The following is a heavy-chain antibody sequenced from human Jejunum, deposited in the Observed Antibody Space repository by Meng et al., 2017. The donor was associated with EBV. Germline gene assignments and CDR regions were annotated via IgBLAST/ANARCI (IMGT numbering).Heavy chain of an antibody. CDR3: VRGGDYCLVY. Sequence: QVQSQVSGSGLVKPSGTLSLTFVGSGDSIDSRNWWSWVRQSPERGLEWIGEIYYSGSTNYNPSLKSRVTILVDRSENHFSLHLSSVTAADTAVYYCVRGGDYCLVYWGQGTLVTVSS. V-gene: IGHV4-4*02. J-gene: IGHJ4*02. CDR1: GDSIDSRNW. D-gene: IGHD2-21*02. CDR2: IYYSGST.